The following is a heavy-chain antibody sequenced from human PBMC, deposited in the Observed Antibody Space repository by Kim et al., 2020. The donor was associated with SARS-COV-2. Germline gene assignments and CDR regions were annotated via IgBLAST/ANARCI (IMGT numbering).Heavy chain of an antibody. V-gene: IGHV3-23*03. J-gene: IGHJ4*02. Sequence: TCYPASVKGRFPIARDTSKNTLYLQINSLRAEDTAVYYCATTTSGWIFDYWGQGTMVTVSS. D-gene: IGHD6-19*01. CDR2: T. CDR3: ATTTSGWIFDY.